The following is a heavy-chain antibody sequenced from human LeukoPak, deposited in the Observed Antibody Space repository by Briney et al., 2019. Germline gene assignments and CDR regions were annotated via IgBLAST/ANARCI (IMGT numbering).Heavy chain of an antibody. CDR3: ASALKRGSAGTLIDY. D-gene: IGHD6-13*01. V-gene: IGHV1-8*01. Sequence: ASVKVSCKASGYTFTSHDINWVRQATGQGLERMGWMNPNSGNTGYAQKFQDRVTMTRNTSISTAYMELSSLESEDTAVYYCASALKRGSAGTLIDYWGQGTLVTVSS. CDR2: MNPNSGNT. J-gene: IGHJ4*02. CDR1: GYTFTSHD.